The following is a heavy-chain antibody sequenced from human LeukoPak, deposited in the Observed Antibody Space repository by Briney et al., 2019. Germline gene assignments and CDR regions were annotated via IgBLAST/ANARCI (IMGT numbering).Heavy chain of an antibody. V-gene: IGHV3-23*01. CDR2: ISGSGGST. CDR1: GFTISSNA. J-gene: IGHJ5*02. CDR3: AKTSGYRRFDP. D-gene: IGHD5-12*01. Sequence: PGGSLRLSCAASGFTISSNAMSWVRKAPGKGLESVSDISGSGGSTYFADSVKGRFPISRDNSKNTLYLQMTRLRAEATAVYSCAKTSGYRRFDPWGQGTLVTVSS.